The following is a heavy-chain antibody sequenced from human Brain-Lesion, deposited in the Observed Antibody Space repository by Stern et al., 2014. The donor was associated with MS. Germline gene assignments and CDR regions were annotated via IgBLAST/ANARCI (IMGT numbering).Heavy chain of an antibody. V-gene: IGHV1-24*01. Sequence: VQLVESGAEVKKPGASVKVSCKVSGYTLTDFSMHWVRQAPRKGLEWMGGFDPEDGETIYGQKFQGRVTMTEDTSTDTAYMELSSLRSEDTAVYYCATLSPGAGGNYYRLFDYWGQGTLVTVSS. CDR1: GYTLTDFS. J-gene: IGHJ4*02. CDR2: FDPEDGET. D-gene: IGHD1-26*01. CDR3: ATLSPGAGGNYYRLFDY.